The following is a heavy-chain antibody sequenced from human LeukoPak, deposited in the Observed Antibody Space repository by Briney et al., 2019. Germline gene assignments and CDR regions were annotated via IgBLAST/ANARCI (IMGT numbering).Heavy chain of an antibody. CDR1: GYTSTGYY. V-gene: IGHV1-2*02. J-gene: IGHJ4*02. CDR2: INPNSGGT. CDR3: ARDKSSSAEEYFDY. Sequence: ASVKVSCKASGYTSTGYYMHWVRQAPGQGLEWMGWINPNSGGTNYAQKFQGRVTMTRDTSISTAYMELSRLRSDDTAVYYCARDKSSSAEEYFDYWGQGTLVTVSS. D-gene: IGHD6-6*01.